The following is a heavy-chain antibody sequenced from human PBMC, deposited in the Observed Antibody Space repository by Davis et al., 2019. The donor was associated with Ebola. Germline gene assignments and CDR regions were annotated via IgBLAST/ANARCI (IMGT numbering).Heavy chain of an antibody. CDR2: VSGDGYTK. CDR3: AKDLNWNPFYS. D-gene: IGHD1-1*01. CDR1: GFSFSSFW. Sequence: PGGSLRLSCVASGFSFSSFWMNWARQAPGKGLEWVASVSGDGYTKYHMDSVRGRFTVSRENAKNLVFLEMNNLRGDDTAVYFCAKDLNWNPFYSWGQGTRVVVSS. J-gene: IGHJ5*01. V-gene: IGHV3-7*03.